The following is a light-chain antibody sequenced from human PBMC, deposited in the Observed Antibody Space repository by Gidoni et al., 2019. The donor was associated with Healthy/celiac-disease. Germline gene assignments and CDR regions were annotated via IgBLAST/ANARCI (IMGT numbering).Light chain of an antibody. CDR3: QQYNSYRT. J-gene: IGKJ1*01. V-gene: IGKV1-5*01. Sequence: EIQLTQPPPTLSAFVGDRVTLTCRASPSISSWLAWYQQKPGKAPKLLIYDASSLESGVPSRCSGSGSGTEFTLTISSLQPDDFATYYCQQYNSYRTFGQGTKVEIK. CDR2: DAS. CDR1: PSISSW.